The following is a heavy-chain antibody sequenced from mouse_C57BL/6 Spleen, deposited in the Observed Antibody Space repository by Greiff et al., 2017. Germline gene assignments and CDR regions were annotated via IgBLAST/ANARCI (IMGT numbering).Heavy chain of an antibody. V-gene: IGHV1-26*01. D-gene: IGHD1-1*02. CDR2: INPNSGGT. CDR3: ERIPRGGGNGVDY. J-gene: IGHJ4*01. Sequence: EVQLQQSGPELVKPGASVKISCKASGYTFTDYYMTWVQQSPGKSLEWIGDINPNSGGTSYNQKFKGKATVTVDTSYSTAYMELSSLTSEDSAVYYCERIPRGGGNGVDYWGQGTTVTVAS. CDR1: GYTFTDYY.